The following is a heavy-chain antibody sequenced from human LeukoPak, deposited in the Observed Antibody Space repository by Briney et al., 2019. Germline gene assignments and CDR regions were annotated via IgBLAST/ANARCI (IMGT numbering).Heavy chain of an antibody. V-gene: IGHV5-51*01. CDR3: ARFGAGAVAGHFDY. CDR1: GYSFTNYW. J-gene: IGHJ4*02. Sequence: NHGESLKISCKSSGYSFTNYWIGWVRQMPGKGLEWMGIIYPGDSDTRYSPSFQGQVTISADKSTSTAYLQWSSLKASDTAIYYCARFGAGAVAGHFDYWGQGTLVTVSS. CDR2: IYPGDSDT. D-gene: IGHD6-19*01.